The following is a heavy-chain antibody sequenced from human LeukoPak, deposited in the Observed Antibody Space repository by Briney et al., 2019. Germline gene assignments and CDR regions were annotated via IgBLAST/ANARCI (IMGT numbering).Heavy chain of an antibody. V-gene: IGHV4-59*01. CDR1: GGSLSSYY. J-gene: IGHJ4*02. CDR3: ARDAGGWFDF. CDR2: MYYSGNT. D-gene: IGHD6-19*01. Sequence: PSETLSLTCTVSGGSLSSYYWSWVRQPPGKGREWIGYMYYSGNTNYNPSLKSRVTISVDTSKNQFSLKLSSVTAADTAVYYCARDAGGWFDFWGQGTPVTVSS.